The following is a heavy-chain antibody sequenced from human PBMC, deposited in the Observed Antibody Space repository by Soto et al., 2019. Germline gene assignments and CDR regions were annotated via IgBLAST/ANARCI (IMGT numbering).Heavy chain of an antibody. Sequence: GGSLRLSCAASGLTFNSYVLSWVRQSPGKGLEWVANIKQDGSEKYYVDSVKGRFTISRDNAKNSLYLQMNSLRAEDTAVYYCASGYSSGWYYFDYWGQGTLGTVPS. V-gene: IGHV3-7*01. D-gene: IGHD6-19*01. J-gene: IGHJ4*02. CDR3: ASGYSSGWYYFDY. CDR2: IKQDGSEK. CDR1: GLTFNSYV.